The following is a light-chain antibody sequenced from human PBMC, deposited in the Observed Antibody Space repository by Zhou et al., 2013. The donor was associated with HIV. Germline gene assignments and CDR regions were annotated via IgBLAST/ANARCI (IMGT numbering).Light chain of an antibody. CDR3: QQSYSTPWT. CDR1: QGISNY. V-gene: IGKV1-27*01. Sequence: DIQMTQSPSSLSASVGDRVTITCRANQGISNYLAWYQQKPGKVPRLLIYTASTLQSGVPSRFSGSGSGTDFTLTISSLQPEDFATYYCQQSYSTPWTFGQGTKVEIK. J-gene: IGKJ1*01. CDR2: TAS.